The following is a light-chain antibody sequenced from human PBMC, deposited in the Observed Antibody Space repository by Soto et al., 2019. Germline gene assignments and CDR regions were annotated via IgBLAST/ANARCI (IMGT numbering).Light chain of an antibody. Sequence: EIVLTQSPGPLSLSPGERATLSCRASQSVGNNYLAWYQQKPGQAPRLLIYDASSRATGIPDRFGGSGSGTDFTLTITRLEPEDFAVYYCQQCARSPLPFGGGTRVEI. CDR1: QSVGNNY. CDR3: QQCARSPLP. CDR2: DAS. V-gene: IGKV3-20*01. J-gene: IGKJ4*01.